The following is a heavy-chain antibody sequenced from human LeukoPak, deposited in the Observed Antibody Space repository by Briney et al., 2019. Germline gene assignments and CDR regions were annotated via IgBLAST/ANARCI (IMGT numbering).Heavy chain of an antibody. CDR3: ARDWELVYFDY. V-gene: IGHV1-46*01. Sequence: ASVKVSCKASGYTFTSYYMHWVRQAPGQGLEWMGLINPSGGSTSYAQKFQGRVTMTRDTSTSTVYMELSSLRSEDTAVYYCARDWELVYFDYWGQGTLVTVSS. D-gene: IGHD1-26*01. CDR1: GYTFTSYY. J-gene: IGHJ4*02. CDR2: INPSGGST.